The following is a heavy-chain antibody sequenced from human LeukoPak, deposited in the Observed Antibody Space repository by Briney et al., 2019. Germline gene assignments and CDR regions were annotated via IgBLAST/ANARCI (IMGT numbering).Heavy chain of an antibody. D-gene: IGHD4-17*01. CDR2: IDPSDSCT. CDR3: ARHVDGDYMNFDY. CDR1: GYSFTSYW. V-gene: IGHV5-10-1*01. Sequence: GESLKISCKGSGYSFTSYWISWVRQMPGKGLEWMGRIDPSDSCTNYSPSFQGHVTISADKSISTAYLQWSSLKASDTAMYYCARHVDGDYMNFDYWGQGTLVTVSS. J-gene: IGHJ4*02.